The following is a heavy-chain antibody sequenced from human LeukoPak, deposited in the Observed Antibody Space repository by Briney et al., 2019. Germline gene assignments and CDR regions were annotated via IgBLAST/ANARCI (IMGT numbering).Heavy chain of an antibody. Sequence: PSETLSLTCTVSGGSITNYWWSWIRQPAGKGLEWIGRMYNSGSTNINPSLKSRVTISVDTSKNQFSLKLSSVTAADTAVYYCARGNFVVVHWGQGTLVTVSS. J-gene: IGHJ4*02. V-gene: IGHV4-4*07. CDR1: GGSITNYW. CDR2: MYNSGST. D-gene: IGHD2-15*01. CDR3: ARGNFVVVH.